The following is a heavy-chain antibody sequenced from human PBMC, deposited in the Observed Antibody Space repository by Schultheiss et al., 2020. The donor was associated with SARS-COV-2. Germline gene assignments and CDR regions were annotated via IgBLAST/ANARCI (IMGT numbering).Heavy chain of an antibody. J-gene: IGHJ5*02. V-gene: IGHV4-61*02. CDR2: IYTSGST. CDR1: GGSISSGSYY. D-gene: IGHD4-17*01. Sequence: SETLSLTCTVSGGSISSGSYYWSWIRQPAGKGLEWIGRIYTSGSTNYNPSLKSRVTISVDTSKNQFSLKLSSVTAADTAVYYCARDRGGLRGWFDPWGQGTLVTVSS. CDR3: ARDRGGLRGWFDP.